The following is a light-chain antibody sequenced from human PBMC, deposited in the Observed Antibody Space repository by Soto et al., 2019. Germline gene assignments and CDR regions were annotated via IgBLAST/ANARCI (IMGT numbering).Light chain of an antibody. V-gene: IGKV3-11*01. CDR3: QQRSDWPSIT. J-gene: IGKJ5*01. CDR1: QSVSTY. Sequence: EVVLTQSPATLSLSPGDRATLSCGASQSVSTYLAWYQQKPGQAPRLLIYDASNRATGIPARFSGSGSGTDFTLTISSLEPEDFALYYCQQRSDWPSITFGQGTRLEIK. CDR2: DAS.